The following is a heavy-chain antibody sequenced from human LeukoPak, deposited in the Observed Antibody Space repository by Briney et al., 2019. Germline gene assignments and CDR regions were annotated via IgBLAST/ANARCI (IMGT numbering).Heavy chain of an antibody. V-gene: IGHV4-38-2*02. CDR2: IYHTGTT. CDR3: ARRWGPRYFDWPRNKRHDSSFDY. D-gene: IGHD3-9*01. Sequence: SETLSLTCTVSGYSISSDYYWGCIRQPPGKGLEWVGSIYHTGTTYYNPSLKSRVTISVDTSKNQFSLKLSSVTATDTAVYYCARRWGPRYFDWPRNKRHDSSFDYWGQGILVTVSS. CDR1: GYSISSDYY. J-gene: IGHJ4*02.